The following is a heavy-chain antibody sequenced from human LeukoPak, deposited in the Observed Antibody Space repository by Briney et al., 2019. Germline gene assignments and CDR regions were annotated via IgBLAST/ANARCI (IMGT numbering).Heavy chain of an antibody. CDR1: GGSISSSSYY. CDR3: AAQYYYDSSGYY. V-gene: IGHV4-39*07. Sequence: PSETLSLTCTVSGGSISSSSYYWGWIRQPPGKGLEWIGSIYYSGSTYYNPSLKSRVTISIGTSKNHFSLRLSSVTAADTAVYYCAAQYYYDSSGYYWGQGTLVTVSS. D-gene: IGHD3-22*01. CDR2: IYYSGST. J-gene: IGHJ4*02.